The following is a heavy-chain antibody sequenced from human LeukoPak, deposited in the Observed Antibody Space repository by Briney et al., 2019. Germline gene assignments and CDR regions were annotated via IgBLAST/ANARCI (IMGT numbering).Heavy chain of an antibody. Sequence: PGGSLRLSCAASGFMFSSSGMNWVRQAPGKGLEWVSFISISSTTIYYADSVKGRFTISRDNAKNSLYLQMNSLRAEDTAVYYCARDEGTYYYDSSHDAFDIWGQGTMVTVSS. CDR1: GFMFSSSG. J-gene: IGHJ3*02. CDR3: ARDEGTYYYDSSHDAFDI. D-gene: IGHD3-22*01. V-gene: IGHV3-48*01. CDR2: ISISSTTI.